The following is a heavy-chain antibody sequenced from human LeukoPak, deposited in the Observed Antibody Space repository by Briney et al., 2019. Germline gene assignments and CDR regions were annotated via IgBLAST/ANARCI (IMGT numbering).Heavy chain of an antibody. CDR2: ISGSGGST. Sequence: GGSLRLYCAASGFTFSSYAMSWVRQAPGEGLEWVSAISGSGGSTYYADSVKGRFTISRDNSKNTLYLQMNSLRAEDTAVYYCAKGGMSSGWTPRHYYYYGMDVWGQGTTVTVSS. V-gene: IGHV3-23*01. D-gene: IGHD6-19*01. CDR3: AKGGMSSGWTPRHYYYYGMDV. CDR1: GFTFSSYA. J-gene: IGHJ6*02.